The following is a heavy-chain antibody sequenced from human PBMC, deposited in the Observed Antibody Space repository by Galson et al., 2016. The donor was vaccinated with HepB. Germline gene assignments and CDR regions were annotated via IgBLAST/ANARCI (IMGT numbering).Heavy chain of an antibody. Sequence: SLRLSCAASELSFGVSAMHWVRQAPGKGLEWVGRIRNKDRNYATAYAASVLGRFTVSRDDSKNTAYLEMSSLKTEDSAVYYCTTSIGFGYASWGQGTLVTVSS. D-gene: IGHD3-16*01. CDR3: TTSIGFGYAS. CDR2: IRNKDRNYAT. J-gene: IGHJ5*02. V-gene: IGHV3-73*01. CDR1: ELSFGVSA.